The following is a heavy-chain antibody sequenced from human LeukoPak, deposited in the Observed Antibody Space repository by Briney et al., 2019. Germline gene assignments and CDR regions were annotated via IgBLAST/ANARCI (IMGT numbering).Heavy chain of an antibody. CDR1: GFXFSSYA. D-gene: IGHD6-25*01. CDR3: ARASIAAEYFDY. Sequence: PGGSLRLSCAASGFXFSSYAMSWVRQAPGKGLEWVSAISGSGGSTYYVDSVKGRFTISRDSSKNTLFLQMNSLRAEDTAVYYCARASIAAEYFDYWGQGALVTVSS. J-gene: IGHJ4*02. V-gene: IGHV3-23*01. CDR2: ISGSGGST.